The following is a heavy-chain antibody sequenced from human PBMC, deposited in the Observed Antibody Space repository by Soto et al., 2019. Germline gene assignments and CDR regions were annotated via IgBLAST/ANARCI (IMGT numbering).Heavy chain of an antibody. Sequence: QLQLQASGPGLVKPSETLSLTCTVSGGSISSSSSYWGWIRQPPGKGLEWIGSIYYTGSTYYNPSLNSRVTISVDTSKNQFSLKLNSVTAADTAVYYCTRRRASGSDQPDYWGQGTLVTVSS. CDR1: GGSISSSSSY. V-gene: IGHV4-39*01. CDR2: IYYTGST. D-gene: IGHD3-10*01. CDR3: TRRRASGSDQPDY. J-gene: IGHJ4*02.